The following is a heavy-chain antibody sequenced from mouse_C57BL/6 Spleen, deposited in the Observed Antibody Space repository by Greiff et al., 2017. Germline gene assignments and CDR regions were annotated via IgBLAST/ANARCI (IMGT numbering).Heavy chain of an antibody. Sequence: QVQLQQPGAELVMPGASVKLSCKASGYTFTSYWMHWVKQRPGQGLEWIGEIDPSDSYTNYNQKFKGKSTLTVDKSSSTAYMQLSSLTSEDSAVYYCARDHDHEGFADWGQGTLVTVSA. CDR3: ARDHDHEGFAD. V-gene: IGHV1-69*01. CDR2: IDPSDSYT. CDR1: GYTFTSYW. J-gene: IGHJ3*01. D-gene: IGHD2-4*01.